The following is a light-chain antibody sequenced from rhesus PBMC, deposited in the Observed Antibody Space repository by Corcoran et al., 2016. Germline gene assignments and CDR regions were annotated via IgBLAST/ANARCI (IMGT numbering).Light chain of an antibody. Sequence: DIQMTQSPSSLSASVGDRVTITCRASQDISTDLAWYQQKTGKTPKFLIYGASPLETGIPSRFSGSGSGTDFTLTISSLPSEDFATYYCQHSYSPPFTFGPGTNLDIK. CDR1: QDISTD. CDR2: GAS. J-gene: IGKJ3*01. V-gene: IGKV1S17*01. CDR3: QHSYSPPFT.